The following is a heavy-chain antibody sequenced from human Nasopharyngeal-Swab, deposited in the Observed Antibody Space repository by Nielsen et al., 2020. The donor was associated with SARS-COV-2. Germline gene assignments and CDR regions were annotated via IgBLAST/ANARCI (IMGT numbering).Heavy chain of an antibody. CDR2: ISYDGSNK. CDR1: GFTFSSYG. Sequence: GESLKISCAASGFTFSSYGMHWVRQAPGKGLEWVAVISYDGSNKYYADSVKDRFTISRDNSKNTLYLQMNSLRAEDTAVYYCAKDPKKNDYGDYVLWYWGQGTLVTVSS. J-gene: IGHJ4*02. V-gene: IGHV3-30*18. D-gene: IGHD4-17*01. CDR3: AKDPKKNDYGDYVLWY.